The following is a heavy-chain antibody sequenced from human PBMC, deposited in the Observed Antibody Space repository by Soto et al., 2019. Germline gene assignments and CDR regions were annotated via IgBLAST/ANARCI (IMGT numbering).Heavy chain of an antibody. CDR2: ISSSSSYT. V-gene: IGHV3-11*06. CDR3: ARGERRWYQLLTPSQAQLLKGAQDV. D-gene: IGHD2-2*01. J-gene: IGHJ6*02. Sequence: PGGSLRLSCAASGFTFSDYYMSWIRQAPGKGLEWVSYISSSSSYTNYADSVKGRFTISRDNAKNSLYLQMNSLRAEDTAVYYCARGERRWYQLLTPSQAQLLKGAQDVWGQGTTVTVSS. CDR1: GFTFSDYY.